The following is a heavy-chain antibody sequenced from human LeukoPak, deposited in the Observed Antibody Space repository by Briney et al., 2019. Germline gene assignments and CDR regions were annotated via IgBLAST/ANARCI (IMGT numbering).Heavy chain of an antibody. Sequence: PGGSLRLSCAASGFTFNNYAMSWARQAPGKGLEWVSAISGSGGTYYADSVKGRFIISRDNSKNTLYLQMNSLRAEDTAIYYCAKHPSVGNFEYWGQGTLVTVSS. D-gene: IGHD4-23*01. CDR3: AKHPSVGNFEY. CDR2: ISGSGGT. V-gene: IGHV3-23*01. J-gene: IGHJ4*02. CDR1: GFTFNNYA.